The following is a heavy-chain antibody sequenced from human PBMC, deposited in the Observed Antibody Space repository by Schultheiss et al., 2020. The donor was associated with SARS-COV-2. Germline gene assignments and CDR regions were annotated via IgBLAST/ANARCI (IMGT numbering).Heavy chain of an antibody. CDR2: IYYSGST. CDR3: ARARLWFGELHYDY. Sequence: SQTLSLTCTVSGGSISSYYWSWIRQPPGKGLEWIGYIYYSGSTNYNPSLKSRVTISVDTSKNQFSLKLSSVTAADTAVYYCARARLWFGELHYDYWGQGTLGTVSS. CDR1: GGSISSYY. D-gene: IGHD3-10*01. J-gene: IGHJ4*02. V-gene: IGHV4-59*01.